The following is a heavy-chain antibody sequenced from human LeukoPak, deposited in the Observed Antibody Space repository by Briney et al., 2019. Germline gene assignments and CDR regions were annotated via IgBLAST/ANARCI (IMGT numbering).Heavy chain of an antibody. J-gene: IGHJ4*02. CDR3: AKEAVAAGPHYFDY. CDR2: IYHSGST. Sequence: SETLSLTCAVSGGSISSGNWWSWVRQPPGKGLEWIGEIYHSGSTNYNPSLKSLVTISVDKSKNQFSLNLTSVTAADTAVYFCAKEAVAAGPHYFDYWGQGTLVTASS. V-gene: IGHV4-4*02. CDR1: GGSISSGNW. D-gene: IGHD2-15*01.